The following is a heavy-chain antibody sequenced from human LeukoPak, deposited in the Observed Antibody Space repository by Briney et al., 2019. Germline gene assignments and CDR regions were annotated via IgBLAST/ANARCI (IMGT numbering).Heavy chain of an antibody. Sequence: PSETLSLTCSVSGGSIRSTTYYWGWIRQPPGTGLEWIGSIYYSGNTYYSPSLMSRVTISVDTSKNQFSLNLSSVTAADTAVYFCARAPHFFDTCGSRYYFDYWGQGALVTVSS. CDR1: GGSIRSTTYY. D-gene: IGHD3-22*01. CDR3: ARAPHFFDTCGSRYYFDY. J-gene: IGHJ4*02. V-gene: IGHV4-39*07. CDR2: IYYSGNT.